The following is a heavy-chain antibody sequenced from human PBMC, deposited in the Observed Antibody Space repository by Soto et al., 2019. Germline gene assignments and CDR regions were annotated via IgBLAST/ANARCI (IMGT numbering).Heavy chain of an antibody. CDR2: SNPNTGDT. J-gene: IGHJ6*02. Sequence: QVQLVQSGAEVKKPGASVKVSCKASGYTLTDYYMHWVRQAPGQGLEWMGWSNPNTGDTNYAPNFQGRVTMTRDTSIITASMDLLWLRPGAMAAYFCAGDSRGYSGCVGYYYGLDVWGQGTTVTVSS. V-gene: IGHV1-2*02. CDR1: GYTLTDYY. CDR3: AGDSRGYSGCVGYYYGLDV. D-gene: IGHD5-12*01.